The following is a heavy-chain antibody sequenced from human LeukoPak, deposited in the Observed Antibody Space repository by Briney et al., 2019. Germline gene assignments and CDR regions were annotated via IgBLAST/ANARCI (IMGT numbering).Heavy chain of an antibody. J-gene: IGHJ6*04. V-gene: IGHV4-38-2*01. CDR3: AGYYASGVSAYDYFGMDV. Sequence: SETLSLTCAVSGFSISSGYYWGWIRQPPGKGLEWIGSMSDNRGTYYNSSLKSRVTISMDTSKNQFSLRLSSVTAADTAVYYCAGYYASGVSAYDYFGMDVWGKGTTVTVSS. D-gene: IGHD3-10*01. CDR2: MSDNRGT. CDR1: GFSISSGYY.